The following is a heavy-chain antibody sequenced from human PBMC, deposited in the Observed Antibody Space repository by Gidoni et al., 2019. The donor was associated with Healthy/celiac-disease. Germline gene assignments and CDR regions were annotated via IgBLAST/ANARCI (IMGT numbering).Heavy chain of an antibody. V-gene: IGHV1-46*03. J-gene: IGHJ3*02. Sequence: QVQLVQSGAEVKKPGASVKVSCKASGYTFTSYYIPWVRQAPGQGLEWMGIINPSGGRTSYAQKFQGRVTMTRDTSTSTVYMELSSLRSEDTAVYYCARSTVTDAFDIWGQGTMVTVSS. CDR3: ARSTVTDAFDI. D-gene: IGHD4-17*01. CDR1: GYTFTSYY. CDR2: INPSGGRT.